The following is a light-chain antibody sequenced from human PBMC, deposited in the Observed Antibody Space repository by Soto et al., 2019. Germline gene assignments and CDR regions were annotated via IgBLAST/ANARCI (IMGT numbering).Light chain of an antibody. J-gene: IGKJ1*01. V-gene: IGKV1-39*01. Sequence: DIQMTQSPSSLSASVGDRVTITCRASQSISTYLNWYQQKSGNAPKLLIYDVSSLQTGVPSRFSGSGYGTDFTLTISSLQPEDFATYYCQQSYISPRTCGQGTKVEIK. CDR3: QQSYISPRT. CDR1: QSISTY. CDR2: DVS.